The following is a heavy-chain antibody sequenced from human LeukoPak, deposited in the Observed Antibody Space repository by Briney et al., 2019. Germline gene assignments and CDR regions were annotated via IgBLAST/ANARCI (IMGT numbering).Heavy chain of an antibody. CDR3: ARAPKGMTTVRYYYYYYMDV. Sequence: PSETLSLTCTVSSGSITSGGYYWNWIRRHPGKGLEWIGYIYYSGSTFYNPSLKSRVTMSVDTSKNQFSLKLSSVTAADTAVYYCARAPKGMTTVRYYYYYYMDVWGKGTTVTVSS. CDR1: SGSITSGGYY. D-gene: IGHD4-11*01. J-gene: IGHJ6*03. V-gene: IGHV4-31*03. CDR2: IYYSGST.